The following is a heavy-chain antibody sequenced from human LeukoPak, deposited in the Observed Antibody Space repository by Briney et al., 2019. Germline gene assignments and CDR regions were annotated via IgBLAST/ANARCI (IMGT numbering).Heavy chain of an antibody. CDR3: ARGNGPPDY. J-gene: IGHJ4*02. V-gene: IGHV4-59*08. Sequence: PSETLSLTCTVSGGSISSYYWSWIRQPPGKGLEWIGYIYYSGSTYHNPSLKSRVTISVDTSKNQFSLKLSSVTAADTAVYYCARGNGPPDYWGQGTLVTVSS. CDR1: GGSISSYY. CDR2: IYYSGST.